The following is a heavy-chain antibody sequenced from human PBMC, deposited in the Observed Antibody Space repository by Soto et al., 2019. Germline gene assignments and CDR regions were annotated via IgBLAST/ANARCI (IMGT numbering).Heavy chain of an antibody. CDR2: ISSSSSHI. V-gene: IGHV3-21*04. CDR1: EFTFSSYS. Sequence: GGALRPSCAASEFTFSSYSMNWVRRAPGKGLEWVSSISSSSSHIYYADSVKSRFTISRDNSKNTLYLQMNSLRAEDTAVYYCAKQSPPANSHIERYHILTGRRYYYEMDVWGQGTTVTVSS. J-gene: IGHJ6*02. D-gene: IGHD3-9*01. CDR3: AKQSPPANSHIERYHILTGRRYYYEMDV.